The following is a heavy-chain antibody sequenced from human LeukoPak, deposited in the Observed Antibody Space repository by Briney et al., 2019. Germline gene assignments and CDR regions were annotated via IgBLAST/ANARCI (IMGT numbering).Heavy chain of an antibody. V-gene: IGHV4-34*01. D-gene: IGHD3-3*01. CDR2: INHSGST. J-gene: IGHJ4*02. Sequence: SETLSLTCAVYGGSFSGYYWGWIRQPPGKGLEWIGEINHSGSTNYNPSLKSRVTISVDTSKNQFSLKLSSVTAADTAVYYCARQRRSSGYPRYWGQGTLVTVSS. CDR1: GGSFSGYY. CDR3: ARQRRSSGYPRY.